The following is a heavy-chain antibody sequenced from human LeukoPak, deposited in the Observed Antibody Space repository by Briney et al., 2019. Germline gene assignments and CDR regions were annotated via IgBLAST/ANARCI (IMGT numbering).Heavy chain of an antibody. V-gene: IGHV3-9*03. J-gene: IGHJ3*02. CDR3: AKDTRPIIVVVPAAIGAFDI. Sequence: GGSLRLSCAASGFTFDDYAMHWVRQAPGKGLEWVSGISWNSGSIGYADSVKGRFTISRDNAKNSLYLQMNSLRAEDMALYYCAKDTRPIIVVVPAAIGAFDIWGQGTMVTVSS. CDR2: ISWNSGSI. D-gene: IGHD2-2*01. CDR1: GFTFDDYA.